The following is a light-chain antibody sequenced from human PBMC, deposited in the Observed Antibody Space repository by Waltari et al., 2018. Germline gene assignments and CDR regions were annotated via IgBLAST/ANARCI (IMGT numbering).Light chain of an antibody. CDR1: SSAVGTYNL. J-gene: IGLJ2*01. CDR3: CSYTRSSTLL. CDR2: EVS. Sequence: QSALTQPASVSGSPGQSVTLTCTGTSSAVGTYNLVSWYQLHPGKAPKLLTYEVSQRPSGVSSRFSGSKSGNTASLTISGLQAEDEADYYCCSYTRSSTLLFGGGTKLTVL. V-gene: IGLV2-23*02.